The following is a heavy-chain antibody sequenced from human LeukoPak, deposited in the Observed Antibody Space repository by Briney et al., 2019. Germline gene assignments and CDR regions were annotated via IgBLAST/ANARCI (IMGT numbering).Heavy chain of an antibody. J-gene: IGHJ4*02. V-gene: IGHV5-10-1*01. CDR1: GYCFSSYW. Sequence: GESLNISCKGSGYCFSSYWISWVRQMPGKGQEKIGMIDPSDSYTNYSPSFQGHVTISADKSISTAYLQWSSLKASDTAMYYCARVWYCSSSSCYQIDYWGQGTLVTVSS. CDR2: IDPSDSYT. D-gene: IGHD2-2*01. CDR3: ARVWYCSSSSCYQIDY.